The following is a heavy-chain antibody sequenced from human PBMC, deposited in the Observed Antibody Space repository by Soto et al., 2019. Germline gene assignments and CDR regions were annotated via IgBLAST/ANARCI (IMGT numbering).Heavy chain of an antibody. V-gene: IGHV1-24*01. CDR3: ATRLWFGESPFDY. Sequence: GPSVKVSCKVSGYTLTELSMHWVRQAPGKGLEWMGGFDPEDGETIYAQKFQGRVTMTEDTSTDTAYMELSSLRSEDTAVYYCATRLWFGESPFDYWGQGTLVTVSS. D-gene: IGHD3-10*01. CDR2: FDPEDGET. CDR1: GYTLTELS. J-gene: IGHJ4*02.